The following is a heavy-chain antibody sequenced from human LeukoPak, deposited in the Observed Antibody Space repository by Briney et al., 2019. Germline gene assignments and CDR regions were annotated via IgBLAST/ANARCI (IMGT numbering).Heavy chain of an antibody. CDR3: AKEGLVTTFGDP. V-gene: IGHV3-23*01. CDR1: GFSFSGYA. CDR2: ISDTGDAT. D-gene: IGHD3-16*01. J-gene: IGHJ5*02. Sequence: GRSLRLSCAASGFSFSGYAMSWVRQAPGKGLEWVSSISDTGDATYYADSVKGRFTISRDNSKNTLYLQMNTLRAEDTAVYYCAKEGLVTTFGDPWGQGTLVTVSS.